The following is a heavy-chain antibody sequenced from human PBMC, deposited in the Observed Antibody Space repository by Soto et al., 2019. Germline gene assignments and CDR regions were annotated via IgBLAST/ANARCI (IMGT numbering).Heavy chain of an antibody. CDR3: ARLAQGAHYYYYGMDV. CDR1: GYSFTSYW. J-gene: IGHJ6*02. V-gene: IGHV5-10-1*01. CDR2: IDPSDSYT. D-gene: IGHD3-16*01. Sequence: GESLKISCKGSGYSFTSYWISWVRQMPGKGLEWMGRIDPSDSYTNYSPSFQGHVTISADKSISTAYLQWSSLKASDTAMYYCARLAQGAHYYYYGMDVWGQGTTVTVSS.